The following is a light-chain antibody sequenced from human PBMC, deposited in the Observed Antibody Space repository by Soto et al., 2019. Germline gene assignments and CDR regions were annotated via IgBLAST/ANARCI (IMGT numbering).Light chain of an antibody. CDR3: QQRSNWPWT. V-gene: IGKV3-11*01. Sequence: EIVFTQSPATLSLSPRERATLSCRASQSVSSYLAWYQQKPGQAPRLLIYDASNRATGIPARFSGSGSGTDFTLTISSLEPEDFAVYYCQQRSNWPWTFGQGTKGDIK. CDR2: DAS. CDR1: QSVSSY. J-gene: IGKJ1*01.